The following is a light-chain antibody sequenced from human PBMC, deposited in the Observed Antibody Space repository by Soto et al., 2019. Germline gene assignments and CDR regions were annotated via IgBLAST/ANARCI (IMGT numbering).Light chain of an antibody. CDR1: QSISNW. V-gene: IGKV1-5*03. CDR3: QQYNGYPRT. J-gene: IGKJ1*01. Sequence: DIRMTQSPSTLSASVGDRVTITCRASQSISNWLACYQQKPGKAPKIVIYKASSLESGVPSLVSCSGSGTEFTLTISSLQPDDFATYYCQQYNGYPRTFGQGTKVDIK. CDR2: KAS.